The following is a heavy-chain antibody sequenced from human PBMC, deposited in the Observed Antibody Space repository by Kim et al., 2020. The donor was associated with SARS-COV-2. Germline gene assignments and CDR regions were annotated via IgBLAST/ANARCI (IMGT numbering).Heavy chain of an antibody. J-gene: IGHJ4*02. V-gene: IGHV3-21*01. CDR2: ISSSSSYI. D-gene: IGHD6-19*01. Sequence: GGSLRLSCAASGFTFSSYSMNWVRQAPGKGLEWVSSISSSSSYIYYADSVKGRFTISRDNAKNSLYLQMNSLRAEDTAVYYCAREWQWLTLNDYWGQGTLVTVSS. CDR3: AREWQWLTLNDY. CDR1: GFTFSSYS.